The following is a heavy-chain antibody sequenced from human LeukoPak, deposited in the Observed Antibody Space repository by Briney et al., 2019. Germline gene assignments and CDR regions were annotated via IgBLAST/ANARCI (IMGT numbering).Heavy chain of an antibody. J-gene: IGHJ3*02. CDR2: INPDSSAT. D-gene: IGHD1-26*01. V-gene: IGHV3-74*01. CDR3: VRGQEVWELLPDDGFDM. Sequence: GRCLRLSCAASGFSFSTYWLHWVRQTPGKGLMWVSRINPDSSATSYADSVKGRFTISRDNAENTLYLRMNSLRREDTAVYYCVRGQEVWELLPDDGFDMWGQGTKVTVAS. CDR1: GFSFSTYW.